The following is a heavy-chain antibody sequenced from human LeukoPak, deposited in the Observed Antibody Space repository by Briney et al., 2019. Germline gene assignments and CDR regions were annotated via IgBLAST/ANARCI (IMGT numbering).Heavy chain of an antibody. CDR3: ATLVIAVAGGFGDY. D-gene: IGHD6-19*01. J-gene: IGHJ4*02. CDR2: INPNSGGT. Sequence: GASVKVSCKASGYTFTGYYMHWVRQAPGQGLERMGWINPNSGGTNYAQKFQGRVTMTRDTSISTGYMELSRLRSDDTAVYYCATLVIAVAGGFGDYWGQGTLVTVSS. V-gene: IGHV1-2*02. CDR1: GYTFTGYY.